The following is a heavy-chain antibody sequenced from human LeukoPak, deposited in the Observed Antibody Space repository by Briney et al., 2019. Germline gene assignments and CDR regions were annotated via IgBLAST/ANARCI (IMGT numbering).Heavy chain of an antibody. CDR2: ISSSGSII. Sequence: GGSLRLSCAASGFTFSSYEMNWVRQAPGKGLEWVSYISSSGSIIYYAHSVKGRFTISRGNAKNSLYLQMNSLRAEDTAVYYCARPRSDWGAFDIWGQGTMVTVSS. CDR1: GFTFSSYE. CDR3: ARPRSDWGAFDI. J-gene: IGHJ3*02. V-gene: IGHV3-48*03. D-gene: IGHD7-27*01.